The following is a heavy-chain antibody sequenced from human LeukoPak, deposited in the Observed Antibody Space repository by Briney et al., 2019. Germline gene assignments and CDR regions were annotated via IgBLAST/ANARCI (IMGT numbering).Heavy chain of an antibody. CDR1: GITFSRYG. CDR2: INSDGSST. CDR3: AKSTVIALLDN. V-gene: IGHV3-74*01. Sequence: GGTLRLSCEASGITFSRYGMSWVRQVPGKGLEWVSRINSDGSSTNYADSVKGRFTISRDNAKNTLYLQMNSLRAEDAAVYYCAKSTVIALLDNWGQGTLVTVSS. D-gene: IGHD2-21*01. J-gene: IGHJ4*02.